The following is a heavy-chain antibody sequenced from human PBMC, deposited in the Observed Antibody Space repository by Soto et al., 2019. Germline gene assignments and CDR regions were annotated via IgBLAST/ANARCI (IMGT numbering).Heavy chain of an antibody. V-gene: IGHV4-39*01. J-gene: IGHJ4*02. Sequence: SETLSLTCTVSGGSISSSSYYWGWIRQPPGKGLEWIGSIYYSGSTYYNPSLKSRVTISVDTSKNQFSLKLSSVTAADTAVYYCARLVPFDYDILTYYFDYWGQGTLVTVSS. D-gene: IGHD3-9*01. CDR1: GGSISSSSYY. CDR3: ARLVPFDYDILTYYFDY. CDR2: IYYSGST.